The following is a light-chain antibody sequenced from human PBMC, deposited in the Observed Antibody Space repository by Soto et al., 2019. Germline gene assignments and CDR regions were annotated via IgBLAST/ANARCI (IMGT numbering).Light chain of an antibody. CDR2: STS. J-gene: IGKJ1*01. V-gene: IGKV1-39*01. Sequence: DIQMTQSPSSLSASVGDRVTITCRASQSVSNYLNWYRQLPGKAPTLLIYSTSTLQSGVPSRFSGSGSGTDFTLPISGLQPEDFATYFCQQSYSSPQTFGQGTKVEIK. CDR3: QQSYSSPQT. CDR1: QSVSNY.